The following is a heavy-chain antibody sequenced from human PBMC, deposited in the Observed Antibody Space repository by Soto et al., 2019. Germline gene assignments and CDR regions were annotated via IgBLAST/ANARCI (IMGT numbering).Heavy chain of an antibody. Sequence: GGSLRLSXAASGFTFSSYAMSWVRQAPGKGLEWVSAISGSGGSTYYADSVKGRFTISRDNSKNTLYLQMNSLRAEDTAVYYCAKSLQPSVAVVATGGPDYWGQGTLVTVSS. CDR2: ISGSGGST. V-gene: IGHV3-23*01. CDR1: GFTFSSYA. J-gene: IGHJ4*02. CDR3: AKSLQPSVAVVATGGPDY. D-gene: IGHD3-22*01.